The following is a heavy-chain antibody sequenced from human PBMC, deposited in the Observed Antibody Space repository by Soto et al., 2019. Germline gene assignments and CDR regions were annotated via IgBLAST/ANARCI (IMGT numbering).Heavy chain of an antibody. CDR1: GYTFTSYG. Sequence: QVQLVQSGAEVKKPGASVKVSCKASGYTFTSYGISWVRQAPGQGLEGMGWISAYNGNTNYAQKIQGRVTMTTDTSTSTADMELRSLRSDDTAVYYCAREDGGYSYSPTHYGMDVWGQGTTVTVSS. D-gene: IGHD5-18*01. CDR2: ISAYNGNT. V-gene: IGHV1-18*01. CDR3: AREDGGYSYSPTHYGMDV. J-gene: IGHJ6*02.